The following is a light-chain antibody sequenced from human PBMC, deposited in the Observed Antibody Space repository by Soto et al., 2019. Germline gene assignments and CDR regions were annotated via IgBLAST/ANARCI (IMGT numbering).Light chain of an antibody. CDR2: EVN. V-gene: IGLV2-8*01. J-gene: IGLJ2*01. CDR3: SSYGGSSNLV. CDR1: SSDVGGYNY. Sequence: QSVLTQPRSVSGSPGQSVTISCTGTSSDVGGYNYVSWYQQHPGKAPKLMIYEVNKRPSGVPDRFSGSKSGNTASLTVSGLQAEDEADYYCSSYGGSSNLVFGGGTKVTVL.